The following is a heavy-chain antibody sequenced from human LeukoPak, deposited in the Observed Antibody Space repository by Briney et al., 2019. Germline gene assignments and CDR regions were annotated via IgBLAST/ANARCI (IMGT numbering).Heavy chain of an antibody. Sequence: SETLSLTCTVSGGSISSYYWSWIRQPPGKGLEWIGYIYYSGSTNYNPSLKSRVTISVDTSKNQFSLKLSSVTAADTAVYYCARHPTYYYGSALDYWGQGTLDTVSS. V-gene: IGHV4-59*08. CDR1: GGSISSYY. CDR3: ARHPTYYYGSALDY. J-gene: IGHJ4*02. CDR2: IYYSGST. D-gene: IGHD3-10*01.